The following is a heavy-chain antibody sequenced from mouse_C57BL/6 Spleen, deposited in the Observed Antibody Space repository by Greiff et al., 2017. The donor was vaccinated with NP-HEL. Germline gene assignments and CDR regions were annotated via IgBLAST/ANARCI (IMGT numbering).Heavy chain of an antibody. CDR1: GYTFTSYW. J-gene: IGHJ1*03. CDR3: ASGGRGVYWYFDV. V-gene: IGHV1-64*01. D-gene: IGHD3-3*01. Sequence: QVQLQQPGAELVKPGASVKLSCKASGYTFTSYWMHWVKQRPGQGLEWIGMIHPNSGSTNYNEKFKSKATLTVDKSSSTAYMQLSSLTSEDSAVYYCASGGRGVYWYFDVWGTGTTVTVSS. CDR2: IHPNSGST.